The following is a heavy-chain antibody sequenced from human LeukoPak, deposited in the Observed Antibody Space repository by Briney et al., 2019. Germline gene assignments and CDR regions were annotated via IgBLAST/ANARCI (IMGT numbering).Heavy chain of an antibody. Sequence: GGSLKLSCAASGFTFDDYTMHWVRQAPGKGLEWVSLISWDGGSTYYADSVKGRFTISRDNSKNSLYLQMNSLRTEDTALYYCARGGDQDMDVWGKGTTVTVSS. CDR3: ARGGDQDMDV. CDR1: GFTFDDYT. V-gene: IGHV3-43*01. J-gene: IGHJ6*03. CDR2: ISWDGGST. D-gene: IGHD2-21*02.